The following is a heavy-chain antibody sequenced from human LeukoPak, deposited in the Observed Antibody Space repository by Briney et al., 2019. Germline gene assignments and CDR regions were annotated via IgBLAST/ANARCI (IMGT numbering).Heavy chain of an antibody. CDR3: AKVEDGYSLNY. J-gene: IGHJ4*02. D-gene: IGHD5-24*01. Sequence: GGSLRLSRAASGFTFSNYGMHWLRQAPGKGLEWVAFTRYDGRNEYYADSVKGRFTISRDNSKNTLYLQMNSLRVEDTAMYYCAKVEDGYSLNYWGQGTLVTVSS. CDR1: GFTFSNYG. V-gene: IGHV3-30*02. CDR2: TRYDGRNE.